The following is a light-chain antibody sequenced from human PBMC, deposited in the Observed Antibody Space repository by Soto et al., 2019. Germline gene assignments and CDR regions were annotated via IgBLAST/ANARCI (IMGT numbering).Light chain of an antibody. V-gene: IGKV3-15*01. J-gene: IGKJ2*01. CDR3: QQYNNWPPEGT. Sequence: EVVMTQSPATLSVSPGERATLSCRASQSVSSNLAWYQHKPGQAPRLLIYGTSNRAAGVPARFSGSGSGTEFTLTISSLQSEDFAVYDCQQYNNWPPEGTFGQGTKLEIK. CDR2: GTS. CDR1: QSVSSN.